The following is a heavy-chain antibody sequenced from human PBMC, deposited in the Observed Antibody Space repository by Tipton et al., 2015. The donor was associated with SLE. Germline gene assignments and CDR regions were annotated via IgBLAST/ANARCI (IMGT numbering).Heavy chain of an antibody. J-gene: IGHJ4*02. V-gene: IGHV3-48*03. Sequence: GSLRLSCAASGFTFSSYEMNWVRQAPGRGLEWVSYISTSGTTIYYADSVKGRFSSSRDNARDSLYLQMNSLRAEDTAVYYCVRDPLWLGDWGQGALVTVSS. D-gene: IGHD5-18*01. CDR1: GFTFSSYE. CDR2: ISTSGTTI. CDR3: VRDPLWLGD.